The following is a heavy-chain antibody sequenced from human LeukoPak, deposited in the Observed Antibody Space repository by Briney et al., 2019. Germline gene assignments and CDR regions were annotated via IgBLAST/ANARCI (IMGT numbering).Heavy chain of an antibody. CDR1: GFSVSIKY. V-gene: IGHV3-21*01. J-gene: IGHJ3*02. CDR2: ISSSGNYI. Sequence: PGGSLRLSCAASGFSVSIKYMNWVRQAPGKGLEWVSSISSSGNYIYYADSVKGRFTISRDNAKNSLYLQLNSLRAEDTAVYYCARERDCSGGSCSDTFDIWGQGTLVIVSS. CDR3: ARERDCSGGSCSDTFDI. D-gene: IGHD2-15*01.